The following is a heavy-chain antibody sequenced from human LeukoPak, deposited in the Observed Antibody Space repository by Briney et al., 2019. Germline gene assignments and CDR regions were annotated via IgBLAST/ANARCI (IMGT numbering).Heavy chain of an antibody. J-gene: IGHJ6*02. CDR1: GFTFSSYA. Sequence: GGSLRLSCAASGFTFSSYAMHWVRQAPGKGLEWVAVISYDGSNKYYADSVKGRFTISRDNSKNTLYLQMNSLRAEDTAVYYCARDQGYCTNGVCPYYYYYGMDVWGQGTTVTVSS. CDR2: ISYDGSNK. CDR3: ARDQGYCTNGVCPYYYYYGMDV. V-gene: IGHV3-30-3*01. D-gene: IGHD2-8*01.